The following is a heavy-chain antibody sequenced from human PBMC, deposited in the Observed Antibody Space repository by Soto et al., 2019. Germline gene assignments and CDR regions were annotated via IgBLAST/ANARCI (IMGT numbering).Heavy chain of an antibody. J-gene: IGHJ4*02. V-gene: IGHV4-30-2*05. CDR2: VWQSGST. Sequence: QLQLQESGSGLVKPSQTLSLTCAVSGGSISSGGYSWNWIRQPPGKGLEWIGSVWQSGSTKYSPSLQSRVTISVDTSRNHFSLNLTSVTATDTAVYYCARGEGPWGQGTLVTVFS. CDR1: GGSISSGGYS. CDR3: ARGEGP.